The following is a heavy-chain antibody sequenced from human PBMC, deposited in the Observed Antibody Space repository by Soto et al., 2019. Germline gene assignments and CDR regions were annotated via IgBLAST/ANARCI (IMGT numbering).Heavy chain of an antibody. CDR1: GFTFSDYT. Sequence: GGSLRLSCAASGFTFSDYTMHWVRQTPGKGLEWVAVISYDGGNKYYADSVKGRFTISRDNSKNTLYLQMNSLKAEDTAMYYCARGISTRPLDYWGQGTLVTVSS. D-gene: IGHD6-6*01. CDR3: ARGISTRPLDY. CDR2: ISYDGGNK. V-gene: IGHV3-30-3*01. J-gene: IGHJ4*02.